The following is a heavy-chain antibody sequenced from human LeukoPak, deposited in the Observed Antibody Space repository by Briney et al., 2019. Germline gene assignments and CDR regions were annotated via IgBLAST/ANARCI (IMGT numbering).Heavy chain of an antibody. Sequence: ASVKVSCKASGYTFTSYGISWVRPAPGQGLEWMGWISAYNGNTNYAQKLQGRVTMTTDTSTSTAYMELRSLRSDDTAVYYCARVSAYCGGDCWYYMDVWGKGTTVTVSS. CDR3: ARVSAYCGGDCWYYMDV. J-gene: IGHJ6*03. V-gene: IGHV1-18*01. CDR1: GYTFTSYG. D-gene: IGHD2-21*02. CDR2: ISAYNGNT.